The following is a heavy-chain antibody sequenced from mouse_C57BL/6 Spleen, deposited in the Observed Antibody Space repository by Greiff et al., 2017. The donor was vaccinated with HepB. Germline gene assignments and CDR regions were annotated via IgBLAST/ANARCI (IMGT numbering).Heavy chain of an antibody. D-gene: IGHD1-1*01. CDR2: IYPGSGST. CDR1: GYTFTSYW. V-gene: IGHV1-55*01. CDR3: ARSYYDGSSYVGYFDY. J-gene: IGHJ2*01. Sequence: QVQLKQPGAELVKPGASVKMSCKASGYTFTSYWITWVKQRPGQGLEWIGDIYPGSGSTNYNEKFKSKATLTVDTSSSTSYMQLSSLTSEDSAVYYCARSYYDGSSYVGYFDYWGQGTTLTVSS.